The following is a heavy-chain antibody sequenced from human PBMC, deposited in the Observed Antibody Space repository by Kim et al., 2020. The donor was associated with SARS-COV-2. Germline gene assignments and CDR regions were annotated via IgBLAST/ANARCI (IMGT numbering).Heavy chain of an antibody. CDR1: GGSISSYY. V-gene: IGHV4-59*13. CDR3: ARDLYGSGSFVNKNWFDP. CDR2: IYYSGST. J-gene: IGHJ5*02. Sequence: SETLSLTCTVSGGSISSYYWSWIRQPPGKGLEWIGYIYYSGSTNYNPSLKSRVTISVDTSKNRFSLKLSSVTAADTAVYYCARDLYGSGSFVNKNWFDPWGQGTLVTVSS. D-gene: IGHD3-10*01.